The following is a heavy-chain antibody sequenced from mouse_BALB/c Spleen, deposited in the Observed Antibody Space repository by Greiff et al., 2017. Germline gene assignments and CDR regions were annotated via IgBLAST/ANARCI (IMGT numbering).Heavy chain of an antibody. V-gene: IGHV5-6-5*01. Sequence: EVKLMESGGGLVKPGGSLKLSCAASGFTFSSYAMSWVRQTPEKRLEWVASISSGGSTYYPDSVKGRFTISRDNARNILYLQMSSLRSEDTAMYYCARGPLEGYYAMDYWGQGTSVTVSS. CDR3: ARGPLEGYYAMDY. CDR2: ISSGGST. CDR1: GFTFSSYA. J-gene: IGHJ4*01. D-gene: IGHD2-10*02.